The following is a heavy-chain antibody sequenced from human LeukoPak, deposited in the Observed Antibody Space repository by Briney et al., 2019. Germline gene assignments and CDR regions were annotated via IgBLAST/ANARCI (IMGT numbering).Heavy chain of an antibody. Sequence: PGGSLRLSCAASGFTFDDYAMHWVRQAPGKGLEWVSGISWNSGSIGYADSVKGRFTLSRDNFKNTLYLQMNSLRVEDTAVFYCAKGGARLHSYYLDYWGQGTLVTVSS. CDR1: GFTFDDYA. D-gene: IGHD1-26*01. CDR3: AKGGARLHSYYLDY. CDR2: ISWNSGSI. V-gene: IGHV3-9*01. J-gene: IGHJ4*02.